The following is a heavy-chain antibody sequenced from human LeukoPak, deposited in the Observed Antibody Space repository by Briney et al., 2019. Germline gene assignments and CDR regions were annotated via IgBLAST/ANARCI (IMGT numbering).Heavy chain of an antibody. Sequence: GESLRISCKGSGYSFTSYWISWVRQMPGKGPEWMGRIDPSDSYTNYSPSFQGHVTISADKSISTAYLQWSSLKASDTAMYYCARRYDILTGPNWFDPWGQGTLVTVSS. CDR3: ARRYDILTGPNWFDP. J-gene: IGHJ5*02. CDR1: GYSFTSYW. CDR2: IDPSDSYT. V-gene: IGHV5-10-1*01. D-gene: IGHD3-9*01.